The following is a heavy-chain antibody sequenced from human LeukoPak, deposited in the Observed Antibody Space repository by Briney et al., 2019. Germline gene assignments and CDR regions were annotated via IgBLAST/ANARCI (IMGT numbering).Heavy chain of an antibody. D-gene: IGHD3-10*01. J-gene: IGHJ4*02. V-gene: IGHV4-39*02. Sequence: PSETLSLTCTVSGGSISSSSYYWGWIRQPRGKGLEWIGSIYYSGSTYYNPSLKSRVTISVDTSKNQFSLKLSSVTAADTAVYYCARDPYNVLLWFGESEPLDYWGQGTLVTVSS. CDR3: ARDPYNVLLWFGESEPLDY. CDR1: GGSISSSSYY. CDR2: IYYSGST.